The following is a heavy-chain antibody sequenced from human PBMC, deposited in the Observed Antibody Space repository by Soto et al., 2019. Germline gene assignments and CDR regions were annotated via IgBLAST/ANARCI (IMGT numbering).Heavy chain of an antibody. D-gene: IGHD2-21*02. J-gene: IGHJ6*02. V-gene: IGHV4-4*02. CDR3: ASLFNVEVVTEDYYYGMDV. CDR1: GGSISSSNW. CDR2: IYHSGST. Sequence: SETLSLTCTVSGGSISSSNWWSWVRQPPGKGLEWIGEIYHSGSTNYNPSLKSRVTISVDKSKNQFSLKLSSVTAAGTAVYYCASLFNVEVVTEDYYYGMDVWGQGTTVTVSS.